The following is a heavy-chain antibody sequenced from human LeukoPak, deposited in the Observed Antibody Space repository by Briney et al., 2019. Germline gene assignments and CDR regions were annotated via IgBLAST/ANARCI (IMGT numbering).Heavy chain of an antibody. Sequence: GGSLRLSCAASGFTLSSNYMSWVRQAPGKGLEWVSVIYSGGSTYYADSAKGRFTISRDNSKNTLYLQLNNLRAEDTAVYYCARGFYGDYRNFDYGGQGTLITVS. CDR2: IYSGGST. CDR3: ARGFYGDYRNFDY. J-gene: IGHJ4*02. CDR1: GFTLSSNY. D-gene: IGHD4-17*01. V-gene: IGHV3-66*01.